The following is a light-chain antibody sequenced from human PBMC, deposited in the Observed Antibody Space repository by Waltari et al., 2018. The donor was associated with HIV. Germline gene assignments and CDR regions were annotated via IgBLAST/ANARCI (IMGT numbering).Light chain of an antibody. CDR1: SDIGNY. V-gene: IGLV2-14*01. J-gene: IGLJ2*01. Sequence: QSALTQPASVSGSPGASITISCAGDSDIGNYVSWYQLHPGEVPQMVIFDVKRRPSGVSLCFSGSNTGNTASLTISGLQSDDESDYFCLSYRGSLRLFGGGTKLTVL. CDR3: LSYRGSLRL. CDR2: DVK.